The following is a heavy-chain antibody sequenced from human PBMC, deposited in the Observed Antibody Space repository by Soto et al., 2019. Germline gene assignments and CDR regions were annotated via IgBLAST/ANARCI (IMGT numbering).Heavy chain of an antibody. J-gene: IGHJ4*02. CDR1: GFTFSSYA. D-gene: IGHD1-26*01. V-gene: IGHV3-30-3*01. Sequence: PGGSLRLSCAASGFTFSSYAMHWVRQAPGKGLEWVAVISYDGSNKYYADSVKGRFTISRDNSKNTLYLQMNSLRAEDTAVYYCARVQVVDIVGATPTDVSMHFDYWGQGTLVTVSS. CDR3: ARVQVVDIVGATPTDVSMHFDY. CDR2: ISYDGSNK.